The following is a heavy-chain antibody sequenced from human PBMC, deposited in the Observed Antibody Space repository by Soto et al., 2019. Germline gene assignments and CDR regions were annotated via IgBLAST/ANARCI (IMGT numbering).Heavy chain of an antibody. CDR3: ARAGSAYYDFWSASYLDH. D-gene: IGHD3-3*01. Sequence: QVQLQESGPGLVKPSETLSLTCTVSGSSVSSGSYYWSWIRQPPGKGLEWIGYIYYSGSTNYNPSLKNRVTISIDTSKNQFSLKLNSVTAADTAVYYCARAGSAYYDFWSASYLDHWGQGSLATVSS. CDR1: GSSVSSGSYY. J-gene: IGHJ4*02. CDR2: IYYSGST. V-gene: IGHV4-61*01.